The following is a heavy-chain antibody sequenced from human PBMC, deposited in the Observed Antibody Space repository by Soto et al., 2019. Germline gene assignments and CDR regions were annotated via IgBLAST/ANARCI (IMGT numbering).Heavy chain of an antibody. CDR2: ISSSGRTI. V-gene: IGHV3-11*01. CDR3: ARAFGILEWPYDY. Sequence: PGGSLRLSCAASGFTFSDYYMSWIRQAPGKGLEWLSYISSSGRTIYYTNSVKGRFTISRDNAKNSLYLQMKSLRAEDTAVYYCARAFGILEWPYDYWGQGTLVTVSS. J-gene: IGHJ4*02. D-gene: IGHD3-3*01. CDR1: GFTFSDYY.